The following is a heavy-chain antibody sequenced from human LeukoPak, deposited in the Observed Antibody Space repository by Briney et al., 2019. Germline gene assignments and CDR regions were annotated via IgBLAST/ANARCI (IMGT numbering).Heavy chain of an antibody. CDR3: ASPAYYDYVWGSYRSDY. CDR1: GGSIRSYY. J-gene: IGHJ4*02. V-gene: IGHV4-59*05. D-gene: IGHD3-16*02. CDR2: IYYSGST. Sequence: SETLSLTCAVSGGSIRSYYWSWIRQPPGKGLEWIGSIYYSGSTYYNPSLKSRVTISVDTSKNQFSLKLSSVTAADTAVYYCASPAYYDYVWGSYRSDYWGPGTLVTVSS.